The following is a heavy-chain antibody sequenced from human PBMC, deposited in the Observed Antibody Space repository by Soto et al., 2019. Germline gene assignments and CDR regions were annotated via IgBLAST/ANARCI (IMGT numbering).Heavy chain of an antibody. CDR3: ASRERVDAFDI. CDR2: IIPILRSA. V-gene: IGHV1-69*01. Sequence: QVQLVQSGAEVKKPGSSVKVSCKASGGSFSSNAISWVRQAPGQGLEWMGGIIPILRSANYAQKFQDRLTITADGSTTTTYMELNSLRSEDAAVYYCASRERVDAFDIWGQGTLVTVSS. D-gene: IGHD1-26*01. J-gene: IGHJ3*02. CDR1: GGSFSSNA.